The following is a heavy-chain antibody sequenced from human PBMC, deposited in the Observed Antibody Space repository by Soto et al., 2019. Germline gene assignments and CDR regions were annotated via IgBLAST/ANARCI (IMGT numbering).Heavy chain of an antibody. V-gene: IGHV3-43*02. CDR3: AKGTEGIAALPGFFQH. CDR1: GFTFDDYA. D-gene: IGHD6-6*01. J-gene: IGHJ1*01. Sequence: GGSLRLSCAASGFTFDDYAMHWVRQAPGKGLEWVSLISGDGGSTYYADSVKGRFTISRDNSKNSLYLQMNSLRTEDTALYYCAKGTEGIAALPGFFQHWRQGTLVTVSS. CDR2: ISGDGGST.